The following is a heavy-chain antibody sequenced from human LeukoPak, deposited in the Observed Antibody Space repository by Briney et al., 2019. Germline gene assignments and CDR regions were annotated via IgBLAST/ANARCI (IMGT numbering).Heavy chain of an antibody. CDR3: AKVRRPSYGDFDY. CDR1: GFTFSSYA. Sequence: PGGSLRLSCAASGFTFSSYAMSWVRQAPGKGLEWVSAISGSGGSTYCADSVKGRFTISRDNFKNTLYLQMNSLRAEDTAVYYCAKVRRPSYGDFDYWGQGTLVTVSS. J-gene: IGHJ4*02. D-gene: IGHD4-17*01. V-gene: IGHV3-23*01. CDR2: ISGSGGST.